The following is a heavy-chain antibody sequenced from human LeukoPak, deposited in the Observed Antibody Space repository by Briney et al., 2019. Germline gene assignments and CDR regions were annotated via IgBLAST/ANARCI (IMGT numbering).Heavy chain of an antibody. CDR2: IKQDGSEK. Sequence: GGSLRLSCAASGFTFSSYWMSWVRQAPGKGLEWVANIKQDGSEKYYVDSVKGRFTISRDNAKNSLYLQMNSLRAEDTAVYYCARANPGYDDYVFDAFDIWGQGTMVTVSS. D-gene: IGHD4-17*01. J-gene: IGHJ3*02. CDR3: ARANPGYDDYVFDAFDI. V-gene: IGHV3-7*03. CDR1: GFTFSSYW.